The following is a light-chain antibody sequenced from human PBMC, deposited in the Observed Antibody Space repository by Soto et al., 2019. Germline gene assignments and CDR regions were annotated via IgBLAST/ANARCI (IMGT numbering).Light chain of an antibody. J-gene: IGLJ2*01. Sequence: QTVVTQEPSLTVSPGGTVTLTCTSSTGAVTSGYYPNWFQQKPGQAPRALIYNTDNTHSWTPARLSGSLLGGKAALTLSGVQPEDEAEYYCLLYYGGARVFGGGTKVTVL. CDR3: LLYYGGARV. CDR2: NTD. CDR1: TGAVTSGYY. V-gene: IGLV7-43*01.